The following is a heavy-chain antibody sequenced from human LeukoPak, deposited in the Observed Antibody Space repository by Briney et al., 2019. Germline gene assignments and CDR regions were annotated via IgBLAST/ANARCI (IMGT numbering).Heavy chain of an antibody. V-gene: IGHV1-8*02. CDR1: GYTFTSYY. J-gene: IGHJ5*02. D-gene: IGHD2-2*01. Sequence: ASVKVSCKASGYTFTSYYMHWVRQATGQGLEWMGWMNPNSGNTGYAQKFQGRVTMTRNTSISTAYMELSSLRSEDTAVYYCARGAKIVVVPAASNWFDPWGQGTLVTVSS. CDR3: ARGAKIVVVPAASNWFDP. CDR2: MNPNSGNT.